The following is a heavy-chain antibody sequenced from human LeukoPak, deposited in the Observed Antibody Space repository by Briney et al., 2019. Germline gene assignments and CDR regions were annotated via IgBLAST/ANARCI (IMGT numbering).Heavy chain of an antibody. Sequence: GGSLRLSCAVSRFSFSTYAMTWVRQAPGQGLEYVSTISSNGADTYYADSVKGRFTISRDNSKNTLYLQMTTLRVEDTAVYYCANYRKPQGLDYWGQGTLVTVSS. CDR3: ANYRKPQGLDY. J-gene: IGHJ4*02. CDR1: RFSFSTYA. V-gene: IGHV3-23*01. D-gene: IGHD1-14*01. CDR2: ISSNGADT.